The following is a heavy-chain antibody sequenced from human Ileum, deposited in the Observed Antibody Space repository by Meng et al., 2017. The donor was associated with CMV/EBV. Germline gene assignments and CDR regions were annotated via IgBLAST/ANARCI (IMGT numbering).Heavy chain of an antibody. Sequence: QREVQGSGPGLGKPAATLSLTGTGSGDPISSGSHFWAWFRQPPGKRLEWIGSMYFSGIADYNPSLKSRVTISLHATQKQFSLRLTSVTAADSAVYFCARDLTNKWFYYWGQGTLVTVSS. CDR3: ARDLTNKWFYY. D-gene: IGHD1-26*01. CDR1: GDPISSGSHF. CDR2: MYFSGIA. J-gene: IGHJ4*02. V-gene: IGHV4-39*07.